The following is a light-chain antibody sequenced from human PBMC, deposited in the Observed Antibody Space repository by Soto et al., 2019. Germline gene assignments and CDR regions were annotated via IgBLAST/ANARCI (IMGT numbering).Light chain of an antibody. Sequence: GDRVTITCQASQDITDHLNWYQQKPGKAPKLLIYDASNLETGVPSRFSGSGSGTDFTFTISSLQPEDIATFYCQQYDILLTFGGGTKVEIK. CDR1: QDITDH. CDR2: DAS. V-gene: IGKV1-33*01. CDR3: QQYDILLT. J-gene: IGKJ4*01.